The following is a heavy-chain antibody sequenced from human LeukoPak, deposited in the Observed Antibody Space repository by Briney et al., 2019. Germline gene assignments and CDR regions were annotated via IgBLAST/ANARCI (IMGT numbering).Heavy chain of an antibody. CDR1: GFIFRDHA. CDR2: IRTRAYSETT. Sequence: GGSLRLSCTASGFIFRDHAMSWFRQAPGKGLEWVGFIRTRAYSETTEHAASVKGRFTISRDDSNDIAYLQMNSLKTEDTAVYYSSRNSGTLTGWPFDIWGQGTMVTVSS. V-gene: IGHV3-49*03. D-gene: IGHD5-12*01. J-gene: IGHJ3*02. CDR3: SRNSGTLTGWPFDI.